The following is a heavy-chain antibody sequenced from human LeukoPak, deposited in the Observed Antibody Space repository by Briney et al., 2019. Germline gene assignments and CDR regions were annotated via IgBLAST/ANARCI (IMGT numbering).Heavy chain of an antibody. CDR1: GFTFTTYA. CDR2: ITGSGSST. V-gene: IGHV3-23*01. Sequence: GGSLRLSCAASGFTFTTYAMSWVRQAPGKGLEWVSSITGSGSSTYYADSVKGRFTISRDSSKHTLYLQMNSLRVEDAAVYYCAKATSVTTLFDYWGQGTLVTVSS. CDR3: AKATSVTTLFDY. D-gene: IGHD4-17*01. J-gene: IGHJ4*02.